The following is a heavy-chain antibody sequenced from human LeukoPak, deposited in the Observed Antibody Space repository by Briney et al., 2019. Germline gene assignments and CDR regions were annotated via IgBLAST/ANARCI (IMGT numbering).Heavy chain of an antibody. CDR1: GFTFRSYA. V-gene: IGHV3-48*03. CDR2: ISSSGSTI. CDR3: ARVGALSSSWLLY. D-gene: IGHD6-13*01. J-gene: IGHJ4*02. Sequence: GGSLRLSCAASGFTFRSYAMNWVRQAPGKGLEWVSYISSSGSTIYYADSVKGRFTISRDNAKNSLSLQMNSLRAEDTAVYFCARVGALSSSWLLYWGQGTLVTVSS.